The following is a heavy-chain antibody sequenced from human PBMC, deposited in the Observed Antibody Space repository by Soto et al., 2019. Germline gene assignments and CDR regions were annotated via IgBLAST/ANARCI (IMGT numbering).Heavy chain of an antibody. V-gene: IGHV3-53*01. CDR2: IYSGGRT. D-gene: IGHD3-22*01. J-gene: IGHJ1*01. Sequence: EVQLVESGGGLIQPGGSLRLSCAASGFTVSSNYMSWVRQAPGKGLEWFSGIYSGGRTYYADSVKGRFTISRDNSKNTLYLQMNSLRAEDTAVYYCARDRVESGYPEYFQHWGQGTLVTVSS. CDR1: GFTVSSNY. CDR3: ARDRVESGYPEYFQH.